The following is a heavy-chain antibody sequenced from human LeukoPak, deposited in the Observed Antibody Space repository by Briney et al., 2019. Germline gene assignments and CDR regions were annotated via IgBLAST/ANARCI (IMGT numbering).Heavy chain of an antibody. D-gene: IGHD1-1*01. Sequence: GGSLRLSCAASGFTFSSYGMHWVRQAPGKGLEWVAYIRYDGSNKYYADSVKGRFTISRDNSKNTLYLQMNSLRAEDTAVYYCAKEYNWNDWFYYYYYMDVWGKGTTVTISS. CDR2: IRYDGSNK. J-gene: IGHJ6*03. CDR3: AKEYNWNDWFYYYYYMDV. CDR1: GFTFSSYG. V-gene: IGHV3-30*02.